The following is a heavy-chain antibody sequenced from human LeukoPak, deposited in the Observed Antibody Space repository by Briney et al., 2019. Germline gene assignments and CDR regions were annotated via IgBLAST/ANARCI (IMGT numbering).Heavy chain of an antibody. V-gene: IGHV3-23*01. J-gene: IGHJ3*02. CDR1: GITFSSYG. Sequence: GGSLRLSCAASGITFSSYGMSWVRQAPGKGLEWVSSISSTGGTTYYADSVKGRFTISRDNSKNTLYLQMNSLRAEDTAVYYCARDKILYRTFDIWGQGTMATVSS. D-gene: IGHD2/OR15-2a*01. CDR3: ARDKILYRTFDI. CDR2: ISSTGGTT.